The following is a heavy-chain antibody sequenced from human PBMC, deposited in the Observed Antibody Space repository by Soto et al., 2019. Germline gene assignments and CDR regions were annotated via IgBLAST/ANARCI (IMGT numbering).Heavy chain of an antibody. Sequence: ESGGGLVKPGGSLRLSCAASGFTFSSYSMNWARQAPGKGLEWVSSISSSSSYIYFADSVKGRFTISRDNAKNSLYLQMNSLRAEDTAVYYCARMYGDYGLNGNYYGMDVWGQGTTVTVSS. J-gene: IGHJ6*02. V-gene: IGHV3-21*01. CDR3: ARMYGDYGLNGNYYGMDV. CDR2: ISSSSSYI. CDR1: GFTFSSYS. D-gene: IGHD4-17*01.